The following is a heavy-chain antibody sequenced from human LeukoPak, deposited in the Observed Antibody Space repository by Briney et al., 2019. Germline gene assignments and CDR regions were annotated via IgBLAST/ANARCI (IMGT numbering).Heavy chain of an antibody. CDR2: ISSSSSYI. J-gene: IGHJ6*02. CDR1: GFTFSSYS. CDR3: ARDRGPPSYYGMDV. Sequence: PGGSLRLSCAASGFTFSSYSMNWVRQAPGKGLEWVSSISSSSSYIYYADSVKGRFTISRDNAKNSLYLQMNSLRAEDTAVYYCARDRGPPSYYGMDVWGQGPTVTVSS. V-gene: IGHV3-21*01.